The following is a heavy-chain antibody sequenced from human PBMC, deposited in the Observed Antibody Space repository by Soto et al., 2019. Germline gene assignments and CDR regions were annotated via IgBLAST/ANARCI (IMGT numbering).Heavy chain of an antibody. Sequence: EVQLVQSGAEVKKPGESLKISCKGSGYSFTNYWSGWVRQMPGKGLEWMGIIFPGGPSIKYSPSFQGQGTISVDKSISTAYLQWSSLQASETAMYYCARVEYGKAAYWGQGTLATVSS. CDR3: ARVEYGKAAY. CDR2: IFPGGPSI. D-gene: IGHD4-17*01. CDR1: GYSFTNYW. J-gene: IGHJ4*02. V-gene: IGHV5-51*01.